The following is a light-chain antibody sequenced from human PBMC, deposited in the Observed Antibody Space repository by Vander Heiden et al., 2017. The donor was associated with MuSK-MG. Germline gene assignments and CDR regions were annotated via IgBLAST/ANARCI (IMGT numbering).Light chain of an antibody. J-gene: IGKJ2*01. CDR2: GAS. Sequence: EIVMTQSPATLSVSPGERATLSCRASQSVGSNLGWYQQKPGQAPRLLIYGASTRATGIPDRFSGSGSGTEFTLTSSSRQSEDFAVYYWQHYNIWCFFGHGTKVEIK. CDR3: QHYNIWCF. V-gene: IGKV3-15*01. CDR1: QSVGSN.